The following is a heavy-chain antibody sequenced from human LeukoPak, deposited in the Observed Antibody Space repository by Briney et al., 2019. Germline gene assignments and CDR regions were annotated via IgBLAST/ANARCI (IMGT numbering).Heavy chain of an antibody. CDR2: ISAYNGNT. J-gene: IGHJ4*02. D-gene: IGHD6-13*01. CDR1: GGTFSSYA. V-gene: IGHV1-18*01. CDR3: ARDNPAYSSITDY. Sequence: ASVKVSCKASGGTFSSYAISWVRQAPGQGLEGMGWISAYNGNTNYAQKLQGRVTMATDTSTSTAYMELRSLRSDDTAVYYCARDNPAYSSITDYWGQGTLVTVSS.